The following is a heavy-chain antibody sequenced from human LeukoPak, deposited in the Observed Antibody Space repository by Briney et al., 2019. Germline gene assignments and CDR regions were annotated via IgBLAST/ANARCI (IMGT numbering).Heavy chain of an antibody. CDR3: ARDPRITIFGVVIVGAFDI. CDR2: IIPIFGTA. Sequence: SVKVSCKASGGTFSSYAISWVRQAPGQGLEWMGGIIPIFGTANYAQKFQGRVTITADESTSTAYMELSSLRSEDTAVYYCARDPRITIFGVVIVGAFDIWGQGTMVTVSS. J-gene: IGHJ3*02. V-gene: IGHV1-69*13. CDR1: GGTFSSYA. D-gene: IGHD3-3*01.